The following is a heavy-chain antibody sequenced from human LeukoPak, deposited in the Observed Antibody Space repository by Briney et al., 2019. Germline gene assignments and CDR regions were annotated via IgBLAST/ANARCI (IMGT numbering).Heavy chain of an antibody. V-gene: IGHV3-66*01. CDR2: IYSGGST. Sequence: GGSLRLSCAASGFTVSSNYMSWVRQAPGKGLEWVSVIYSGGSTYYADSVKGRFTISRDNSKNMLYLQMNSLRAEDTAVYYCAKIYSSGWDYYYYMDVWGKGTTVTVSS. CDR3: AKIYSSGWDYYYYMDV. J-gene: IGHJ6*03. D-gene: IGHD6-19*01. CDR1: GFTVSSNY.